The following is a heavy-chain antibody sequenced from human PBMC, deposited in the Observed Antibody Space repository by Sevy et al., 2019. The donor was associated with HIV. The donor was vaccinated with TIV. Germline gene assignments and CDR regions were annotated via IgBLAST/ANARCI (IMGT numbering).Heavy chain of an antibody. CDR2: IYYSGST. Sequence: SETLSLTCTVSGGSISSYYWSWIRQPPGKGLEWIGYIYYSGSTNYNPSLKSRVTISVDTSKNQFSLKLSSVTAADTAVYYCARDLGEGLRLGGDYYYYGMDVWGQGTTVIVSS. D-gene: IGHD5-12*01. CDR3: ARDLGEGLRLGGDYYYYGMDV. J-gene: IGHJ6*02. V-gene: IGHV4-59*13. CDR1: GGSISSYY.